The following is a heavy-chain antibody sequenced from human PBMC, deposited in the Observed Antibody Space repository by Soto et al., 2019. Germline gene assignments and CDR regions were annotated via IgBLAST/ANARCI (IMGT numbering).Heavy chain of an antibody. J-gene: IGHJ4*02. V-gene: IGHV1-69*08. CDR2: IIPILGIA. Sequence: QVQLVQSGAEVKKPGSSVKVSCKASGGTFSSYTISWVRQAPGQGLEWMGRIIPILGIANYAQKFKGRVTITADKTTSTAYMELSSLRSEDTAVYYCARDSPYSSSWYFYWGQGTLVTVSS. CDR3: ARDSPYSSSWYFY. CDR1: GGTFSSYT. D-gene: IGHD6-13*01.